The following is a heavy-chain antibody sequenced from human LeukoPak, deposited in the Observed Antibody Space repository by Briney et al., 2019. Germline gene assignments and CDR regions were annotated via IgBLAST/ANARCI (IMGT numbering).Heavy chain of an antibody. CDR3: ARYYYDSSGYYRIDP. D-gene: IGHD3-22*01. CDR2: IYYSGST. V-gene: IGHV4-59*01. Sequence: PSETLSLTCTVSGGSISSYFWSWIRQPPGKGLEWIGYIYYSGSTNCNPSLKSRVTISVDTSKNQFSLRLSSVTAADTAVYYCARYYYDSSGYYRIDPWGQGTLVTVSS. J-gene: IGHJ5*02. CDR1: GGSISSYF.